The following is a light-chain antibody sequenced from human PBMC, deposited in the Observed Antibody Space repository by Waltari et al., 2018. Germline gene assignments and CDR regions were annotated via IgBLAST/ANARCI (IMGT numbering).Light chain of an antibody. CDR3: HQYGSSPT. Sequence: IVLTQSPGTLSLSPGERATLSCRASQSVNNNYLAWYQQKPGQAPRLLIYGASSRATGIPDRFSGSGSGTDFTLTISRLEPEDFAVYYCHQYGSSPTFGQGTKVEIK. CDR2: GAS. V-gene: IGKV3-20*01. CDR1: QSVNNNY. J-gene: IGKJ1*01.